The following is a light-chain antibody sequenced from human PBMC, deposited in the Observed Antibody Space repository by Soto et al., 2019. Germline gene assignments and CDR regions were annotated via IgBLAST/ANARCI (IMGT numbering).Light chain of an antibody. Sequence: EIVLTQSPGTLSLSPGERATLSCKASQSVTSNHLVWYQQMPGQAPRLLIGGASRRATGVPDRFTGSGSGTDFYLTIDRLEPEDAAMYYCQQYVTSPRTFGGGTKVEIK. CDR3: QQYVTSPRT. CDR1: QSVTSNH. J-gene: IGKJ4*01. V-gene: IGKV3-20*01. CDR2: GAS.